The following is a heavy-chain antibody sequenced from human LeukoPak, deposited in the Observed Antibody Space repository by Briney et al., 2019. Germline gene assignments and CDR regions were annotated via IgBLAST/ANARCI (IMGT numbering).Heavy chain of an antibody. D-gene: IGHD5-18*01. V-gene: IGHV3-9*03. CDR3: AKEGPGQGYNYGNDAFNI. CDR1: GFTFSSYS. Sequence: GGSLRLSCAASGFTFSSYSVNWVRQAPGKGLEWVSGISWNSGSIGYADSVKGRFTISRDNAKNSLYLQMNSLRAEDMALYYCAKEGPGQGYNYGNDAFNIWGQGTMVTVSS. J-gene: IGHJ3*02. CDR2: ISWNSGSI.